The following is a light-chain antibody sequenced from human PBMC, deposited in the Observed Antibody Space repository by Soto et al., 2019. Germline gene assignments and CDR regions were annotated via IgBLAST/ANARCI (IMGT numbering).Light chain of an antibody. J-gene: IGKJ5*01. Sequence: EIVMTQSPATLSVSPGERATLSCRASQSVSSNLAWYQQKPGQAPRLLIYGASTRATGIPARFSGSGFGTEFTLTISSLQSEDFAFYYCQQYNNWPITFGQGTRLEIK. CDR3: QQYNNWPIT. V-gene: IGKV3-15*01. CDR2: GAS. CDR1: QSVSSN.